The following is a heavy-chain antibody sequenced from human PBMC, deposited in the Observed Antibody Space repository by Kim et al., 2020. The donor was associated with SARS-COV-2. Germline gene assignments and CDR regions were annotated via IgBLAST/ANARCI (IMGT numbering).Heavy chain of an antibody. V-gene: IGHV3-9*01. Sequence: GGSLRLSCAASGFTFGDYAMHWVRQAPGKGLEWVSGISWNSGSIGYADSVKGRFTISRDNAKNSLYLQMNSLRAEDTALYYCAILDRYSYGYNYYYGMDVWGQGTTVTVSS. CDR1: GFTFGDYA. CDR3: AILDRYSYGYNYYYGMDV. J-gene: IGHJ6*02. D-gene: IGHD5-18*01. CDR2: ISWNSGSI.